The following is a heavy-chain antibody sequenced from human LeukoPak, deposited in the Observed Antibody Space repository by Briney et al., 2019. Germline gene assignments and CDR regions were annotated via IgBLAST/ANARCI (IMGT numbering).Heavy chain of an antibody. CDR2: ISYDGSSK. V-gene: IGHV3-30-3*01. D-gene: IGHD3-10*01. Sequence: GGSLRLSCAASGFTFSHYAMHWVRQAPGKGLEWVAVISYDGSSKYFADSVEGRFTISRDNAKNSLYLQMNSLRAEDTAVYYCASMVRGVIITTWAFDIWGQGTMVTVSS. CDR3: ASMVRGVIITTWAFDI. CDR1: GFTFSHYA. J-gene: IGHJ3*02.